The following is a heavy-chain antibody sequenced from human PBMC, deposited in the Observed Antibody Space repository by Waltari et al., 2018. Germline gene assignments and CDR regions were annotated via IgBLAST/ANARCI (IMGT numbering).Heavy chain of an antibody. CDR1: GGSISSSSYH. Sequence: QLQLQESGPGLVTPSETLSLTCTVPGGSISSSSYHWGWIRQPPGKGLEWIGSIYYSGSTYYNPSLKSRVTISVDTSKNQFSLKLSSVTAADTAVYYCAYSSSWYIGAFDIWGQGTMVTVSS. V-gene: IGHV4-39*07. D-gene: IGHD6-13*01. J-gene: IGHJ3*02. CDR2: IYYSGST. CDR3: AYSSSWYIGAFDI.